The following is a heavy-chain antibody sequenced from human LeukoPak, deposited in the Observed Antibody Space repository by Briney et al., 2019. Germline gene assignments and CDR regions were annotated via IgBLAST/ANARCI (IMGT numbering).Heavy chain of an antibody. D-gene: IGHD4-17*01. CDR2: IYYSVST. CDR1: GGSISSYY. V-gene: IGHV4-59*01. CDR3: AREYGDYERNAFDI. Sequence: PSETLSLTCTVSGGSISSYYWSWIRQPPGKGLEWIGYIYYSVSTNYNPSLKSRVTISVDTSKNQFSLKLGSVTAADTAVYYCAREYGDYERNAFDIWGQGTMVTVSS. J-gene: IGHJ3*02.